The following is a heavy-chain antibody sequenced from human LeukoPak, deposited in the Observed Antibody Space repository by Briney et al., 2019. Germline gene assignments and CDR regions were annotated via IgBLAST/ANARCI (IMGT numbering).Heavy chain of an antibody. J-gene: IGHJ1*01. V-gene: IGHV3-21*01. CDR3: ARDTGYCSSTSCPLQH. Sequence: GGSLRLSCAASGFAFSSYSMNWVRQAPGKGLEWVSSISSSSSYIYYADSVKGRFTISRDNAKNSLYLQMNSLRAEDTAVYYCARDTGYCSSTSCPLQHWGQGTLVTVSS. D-gene: IGHD2-2*01. CDR2: ISSSSSYI. CDR1: GFAFSSYS.